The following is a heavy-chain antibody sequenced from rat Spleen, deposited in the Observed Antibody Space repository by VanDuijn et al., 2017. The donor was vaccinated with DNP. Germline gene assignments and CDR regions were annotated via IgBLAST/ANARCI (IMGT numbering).Heavy chain of an antibody. CDR3: ARDLDFGYNYAFDY. Sequence: EVQLVQSGGGLVQPERSLKLSCTASGFTFSDYNMAWVRQTPKKGLEWVATIISYGSRTYYRDSVKGRFTISRDNAKSTLYLQMNSLRSEDTATYYCARDLDFGYNYAFDYWGQGVMVTVSS. V-gene: IGHV5S10*01. CDR1: GFTFSDYN. D-gene: IGHD1-4*01. CDR2: IISYGSRT. J-gene: IGHJ2*01.